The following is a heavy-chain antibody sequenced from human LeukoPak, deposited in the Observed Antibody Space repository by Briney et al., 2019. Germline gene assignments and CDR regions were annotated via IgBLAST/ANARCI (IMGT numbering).Heavy chain of an antibody. V-gene: IGHV1-2*02. CDR2: INPNSGGT. CDR1: GYIFSDYY. Sequence: ASVKVSCRASGYIFSDYYVHWVRQAPGQGLEWMGWINPNSGGTNYAQKFQGRVTMTRDTSISTACMELSRLRSDDTAVYYCAKGSWRDAFDIWGQGTMVTVSS. J-gene: IGHJ3*02. D-gene: IGHD3-16*02. CDR3: AKGSWRDAFDI.